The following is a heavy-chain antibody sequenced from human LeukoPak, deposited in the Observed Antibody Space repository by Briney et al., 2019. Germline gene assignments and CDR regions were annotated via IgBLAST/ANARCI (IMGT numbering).Heavy chain of an antibody. J-gene: IGHJ4*02. D-gene: IGHD1-26*01. V-gene: IGHV1-69*05. CDR3: ARVGGATEYYFDY. CDR1: GGTFSSYA. Sequence: SVKVSCKASGGTFSSYAISWVRQAPGQGLEWMGGIIPIFGTANYAQKFQGRVTITTDESTSTAYMELSSLRSEDTAVYYCARVGGATEYYFDYWGQGTLVTVSS. CDR2: IIPIFGTA.